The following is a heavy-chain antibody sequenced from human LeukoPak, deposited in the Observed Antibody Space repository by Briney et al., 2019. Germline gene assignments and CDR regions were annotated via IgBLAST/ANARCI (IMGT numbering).Heavy chain of an antibody. CDR2: ISGDGGST. V-gene: IGHV3-43*02. J-gene: IGHJ4*02. Sequence: PGGSLRLSCAASGFTFDDYAMHWVRQAPGKGLEWVSLISGDGGSTYYADSVKGRFTISRDNSKNSLYLQMNSLRTEGTAFSYCANGARSRYGSSGHRRLDYWGQGTLVTVSS. CDR3: ANGARSRYGSSGHRRLDY. D-gene: IGHD3-22*01. CDR1: GFTFDDYA.